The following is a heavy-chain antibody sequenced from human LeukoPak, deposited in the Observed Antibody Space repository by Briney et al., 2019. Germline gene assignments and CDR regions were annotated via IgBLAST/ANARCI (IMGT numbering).Heavy chain of an antibody. CDR3: ARREYDILTGYSSFDY. D-gene: IGHD3-9*01. V-gene: IGHV1-8*01. J-gene: IGHJ4*02. CDR1: GYNFLNYY. CDR2: MDPNSGNI. Sequence: ASMEGFFKTFGYNFLNYYIKWGRQATGQRLEWMGWMDPNSGNIGFAQKFQGRVTMTRSTPISTAYMELSSLRSEDTAVYYCARREYDILTGYSSFDYWGQGTLVTVSS.